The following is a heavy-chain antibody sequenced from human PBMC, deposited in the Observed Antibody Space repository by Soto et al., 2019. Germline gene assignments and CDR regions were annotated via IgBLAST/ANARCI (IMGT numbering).Heavy chain of an antibody. Sequence: GGSLRLSCAASGFTFSSYSMNWVRQAPGKGLEWVSSISSSSSYIYYADSVKGRFTISRDNAKNSLYLQMNSLRAEDTAVYYCARVVAVEAPDYWGQGTLVTVSS. J-gene: IGHJ4*02. D-gene: IGHD6-19*01. CDR3: ARVVAVEAPDY. CDR2: ISSSSSYI. V-gene: IGHV3-21*01. CDR1: GFTFSSYS.